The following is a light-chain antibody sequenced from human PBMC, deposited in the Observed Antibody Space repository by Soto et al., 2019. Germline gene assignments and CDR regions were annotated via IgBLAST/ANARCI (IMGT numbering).Light chain of an antibody. V-gene: IGKV1-5*03. Sequence: DIQMTQSPSTLSSSVGDRVTITCRASQSISSWLAWYQQKPGKAPKLLIYKASSLESGVPSRFSGSGSGTEFTLTISSLQPDDFATYYCQQYNSYPYTFGQGTKLEIK. CDR1: QSISSW. CDR3: QQYNSYPYT. J-gene: IGKJ2*01. CDR2: KAS.